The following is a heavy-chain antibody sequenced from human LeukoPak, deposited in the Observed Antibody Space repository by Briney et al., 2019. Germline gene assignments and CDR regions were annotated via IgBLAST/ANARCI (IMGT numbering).Heavy chain of an antibody. CDR1: GFTFSSYA. V-gene: IGHV3-7*01. CDR2: IKLDGSEK. Sequence: GGSLRLSCAASGFTFSSYAMSWVRQAPGKGLEWVAHIKLDGSEKYYVDSVKGRFTISRDNAKNSLDLQMNSLRVEDTALYYCARATKTYAFDIWGQGTRVTVSS. J-gene: IGHJ3*02. D-gene: IGHD1-26*01. CDR3: ARATKTYAFDI.